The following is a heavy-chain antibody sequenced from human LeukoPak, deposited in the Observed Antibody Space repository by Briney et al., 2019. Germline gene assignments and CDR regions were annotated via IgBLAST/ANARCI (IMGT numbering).Heavy chain of an antibody. J-gene: IGHJ4*02. CDR2: IWYDGSNK. CDR1: RFTFTNYG. V-gene: IGHV3-33*01. Sequence: PGGSLRLSCAASRFTFTNYGMHWVRQAPGKGLKWVAVIWYDGSNKYYADSVKGRFTISRDNSKNTLYLQMNSLRAEDTAVYYCARDKNSGIYYIDYWGQGTLVTVSS. CDR3: ARDKNSGIYYIDY. D-gene: IGHD1-26*01.